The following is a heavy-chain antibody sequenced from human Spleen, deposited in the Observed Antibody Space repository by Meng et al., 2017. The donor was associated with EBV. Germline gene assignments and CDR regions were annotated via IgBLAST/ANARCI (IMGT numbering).Heavy chain of an antibody. Sequence: GHIPQWGAGLLKPSETLSLTCGIHGGSFSGYYWSWLRQPPGKGLEWIGEIHYGGSTKYNPSLESRATISGDTSKNQFSLILTSVTAADTAVYYCARDTEAPGTWFDYWGQGALVTVSS. CDR1: GGSFSGYY. J-gene: IGHJ4*02. V-gene: IGHV4-34*01. CDR3: ARDTEAPGTWFDY. CDR2: IHYGGST. D-gene: IGHD6-13*01.